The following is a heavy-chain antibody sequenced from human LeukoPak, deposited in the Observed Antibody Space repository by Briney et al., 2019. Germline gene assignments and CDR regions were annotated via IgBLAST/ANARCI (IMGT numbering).Heavy chain of an antibody. CDR3: ATTSIAAAVPGCFDY. Sequence: GGSLRLSCEASGFTFSSYEMNWVRQAPGKGLEWVSYISSSGKTIYYADSTKGRYTVSRDNAKNSLYLQMNSLRAEDTAVYYCATTSIAAAVPGCFDYWGQGTLVTVFS. CDR2: ISSSGKTI. CDR1: GFTFSSYE. D-gene: IGHD6-13*01. J-gene: IGHJ4*02. V-gene: IGHV3-48*03.